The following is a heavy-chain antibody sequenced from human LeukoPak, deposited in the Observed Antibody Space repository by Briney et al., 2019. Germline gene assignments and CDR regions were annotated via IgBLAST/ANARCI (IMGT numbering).Heavy chain of an antibody. CDR3: AREVWFGESYGMDV. CDR1: GFTFSSYE. D-gene: IGHD3-10*01. J-gene: IGHJ6*02. V-gene: IGHV3-48*03. Sequence: GGSLRLSCAASGFTFSSYEMNWVRQAPGKGLEWVSYISSSGSTIYYADSVKGRFTISRDNAKNSLYLQMNSLRAEDTAVYYCAREVWFGESYGMDVRGQGTTVTVSS. CDR2: ISSSGSTI.